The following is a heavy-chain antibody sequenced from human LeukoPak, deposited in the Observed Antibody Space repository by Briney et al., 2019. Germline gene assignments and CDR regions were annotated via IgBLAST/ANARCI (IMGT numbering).Heavy chain of an antibody. J-gene: IGHJ3*02. CDR2: IYTSGST. V-gene: IGHV4-61*02. Sequence: SETLSLTCTVSGGSISSSSYYWSWIRQPAGKGLEWIGRIYTSGSTNYNPSLKSRVTISVDTSKNQFSLKLSSVTAADTAVYYCARDSGSYYSAFDIWGQGTMVTVSS. D-gene: IGHD1-26*01. CDR1: GGSISSSSYY. CDR3: ARDSGSYYSAFDI.